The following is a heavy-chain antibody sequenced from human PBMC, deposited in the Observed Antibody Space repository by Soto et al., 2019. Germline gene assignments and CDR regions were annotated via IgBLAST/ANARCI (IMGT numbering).Heavy chain of an antibody. CDR3: ARVLGYSSSRWRHSAFDI. J-gene: IGHJ3*02. Sequence: GASVKVSCKASGYTFTGYYMHWVRRAPGQGLEWMGWINPNSGGTNYAQRLQGRVTMTTDTSTNTAYMELRGLRSDDTAVYYCARVLGYSSSRWRHSAFDIWGQGTTVTVSS. V-gene: IGHV1-2*02. CDR1: GYTFTGYY. D-gene: IGHD6-13*01. CDR2: INPNSGGT.